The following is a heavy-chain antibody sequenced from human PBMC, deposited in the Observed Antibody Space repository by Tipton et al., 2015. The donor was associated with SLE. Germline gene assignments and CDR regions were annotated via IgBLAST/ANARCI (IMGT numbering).Heavy chain of an antibody. J-gene: IGHJ5*02. Sequence: GLVKPSETLSLTCTVSGGSISRGGYIWSWIRQPPGKGLEWIGYIYHSGSTNYNPSLKSRVTISVDTSKNQFSLKLSSVTAADTAVYYCARGDSTYCSGGSCYSSWFDPWGQGTLVTVSS. CDR1: GGSISRGGYI. D-gene: IGHD2-15*01. CDR3: ARGDSTYCSGGSCYSSWFDP. CDR2: IYHSGST. V-gene: IGHV4-30-2*01.